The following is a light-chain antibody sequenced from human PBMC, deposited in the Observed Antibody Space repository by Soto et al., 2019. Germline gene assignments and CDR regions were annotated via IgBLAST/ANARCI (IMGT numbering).Light chain of an antibody. V-gene: IGKV1-33*01. CDR3: QQYDNLPRT. Sequence: DIQMTQSPSSLSASVGDRVTIICQASQDISNYLNWYQQKPGKAPKLLIYDASNLETGVPSRFSGSGSGTDFTFTISNLQPEDIATYYCQQYDNLPRTFGQGTKLEIK. CDR2: DAS. CDR1: QDISNY. J-gene: IGKJ2*01.